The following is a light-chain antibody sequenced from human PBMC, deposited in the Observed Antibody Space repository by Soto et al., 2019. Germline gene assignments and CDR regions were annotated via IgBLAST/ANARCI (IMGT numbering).Light chain of an antibody. CDR2: DAS. J-gene: IGKJ1*01. V-gene: IGKV1-5*01. CDR3: QQYDKYST. CDR1: QSISVS. Sequence: IQMTQSPSTLSASVGGTVNISCRASQSISVSLAWYQQKPGKAPRLLIYDASTLQGGVPSRFSGRGSGTEFTLTVTSLQPEDFASYFCQQYDKYSTFGRGTKVDI.